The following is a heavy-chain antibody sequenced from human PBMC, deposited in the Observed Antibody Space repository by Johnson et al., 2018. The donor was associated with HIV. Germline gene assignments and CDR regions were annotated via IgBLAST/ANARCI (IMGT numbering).Heavy chain of an antibody. CDR1: GFTFSSYA. V-gene: IGHV3-30*04. Sequence: QVQLVESGGGVVQPGRSLRLSCAASGFTFSSYAMHWVRQAPGKGLEWVAVISYDGSNKYYADSVKGRFTISRDNSKNTLYLQMNSLRAEDTAVYYCAKYSAAFDIWGQGTMVTVSS. D-gene: IGHD2-21*01. CDR3: AKYSAAFDI. J-gene: IGHJ3*02. CDR2: ISYDGSNK.